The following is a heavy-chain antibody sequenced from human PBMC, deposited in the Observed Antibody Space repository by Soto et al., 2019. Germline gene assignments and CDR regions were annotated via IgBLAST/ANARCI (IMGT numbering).Heavy chain of an antibody. CDR1: GGSISSSSYY. V-gene: IGHV4-39*02. CDR2: IYYRGNT. Sequence: QLQLQESGPGLVKPSETLSLTCTVSGGSISSSSYYWGWIRQPPGKGLEWIGSIYYRGNTYYNPSLKSRVTISVDPSKNQFSLKLSSVTAADTAVYYCAREGGGYCSGGSCQVDYWGQGTLVTVSS. CDR3: AREGGGYCSGGSCQVDY. D-gene: IGHD2-15*01. J-gene: IGHJ4*02.